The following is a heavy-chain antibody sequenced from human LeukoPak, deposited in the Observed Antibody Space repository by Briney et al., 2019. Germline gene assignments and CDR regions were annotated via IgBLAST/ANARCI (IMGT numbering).Heavy chain of an antibody. CDR2: INHSGST. Sequence: SETLSLTCAVYGGSFSGYYWSWIRQPPGKGLEWIGEINHSGSTNYNPSLKSRVTISVDTSKNQFSLKLSSVTAADTAVYYCARAGGFPAYFDYWGQGTLVTVSS. J-gene: IGHJ4*02. CDR1: GGSFSGYY. CDR3: ARAGGFPAYFDY. V-gene: IGHV4-34*01. D-gene: IGHD3-16*01.